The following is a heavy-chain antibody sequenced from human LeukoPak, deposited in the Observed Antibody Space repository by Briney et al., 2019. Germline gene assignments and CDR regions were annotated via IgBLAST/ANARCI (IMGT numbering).Heavy chain of an antibody. J-gene: IGHJ4*02. CDR3: ARDLNRYCSGGSCCPGY. Sequence: ASVKVSCKASGYTFTNYGISWVRQAPGQGLEWMGWISAYNGNTNYAQKLQGRVTMTTDTSTSTAYMELRSLRSDDTAVYYCARDLNRYCSGGSCCPGYWGQGTLVTVSS. D-gene: IGHD2-15*01. CDR2: ISAYNGNT. V-gene: IGHV1-18*01. CDR1: GYTFTNYG.